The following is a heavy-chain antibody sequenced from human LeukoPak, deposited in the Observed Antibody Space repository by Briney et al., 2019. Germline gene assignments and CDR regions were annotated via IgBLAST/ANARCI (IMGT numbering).Heavy chain of an antibody. CDR2: IYTSGST. D-gene: IGHD1-26*01. Sequence: SETLSLTCIDSGGSITMYNRSSVRQPAGKGLEWIGRIYTSGSTNYNPSLKSRVTMSVDTSKNQFSLKLRSVTAEDTAVCYCASAISGSYYDFDYWGQGTLVTVSS. CDR1: GGSITMYN. V-gene: IGHV4-4*07. J-gene: IGHJ4*02. CDR3: ASAISGSYYDFDY.